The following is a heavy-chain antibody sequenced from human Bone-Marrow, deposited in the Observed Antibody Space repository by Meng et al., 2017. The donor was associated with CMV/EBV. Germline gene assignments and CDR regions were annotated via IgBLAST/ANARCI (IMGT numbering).Heavy chain of an antibody. Sequence: TFTSYDINWGRQATGQGLEWMGWMNPNSGNTGYAKKFQGRVTMTRNTSISTAYMELSSLRSEDTAVYYCAGSVVLMVYAIGEVWFDPWGQGTLVTVSS. J-gene: IGHJ5*02. D-gene: IGHD2-8*01. V-gene: IGHV1-8*01. CDR1: TFTSYD. CDR2: MNPNSGNT. CDR3: AGSVVLMVYAIGEVWFDP.